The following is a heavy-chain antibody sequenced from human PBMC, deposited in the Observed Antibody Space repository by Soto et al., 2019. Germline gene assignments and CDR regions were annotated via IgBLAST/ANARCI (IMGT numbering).Heavy chain of an antibody. CDR1: GLTFDSRG. CDR2: IDGGVGST. CDR3: TTSNGYFVD. D-gene: IGHD2-21*01. V-gene: IGHV3-23*01. Sequence: EVQLLESGGGLEQSGGSLRLSCAASGLTFDSRGMSWVRQAPGKGLEWVSAIDGGVGSTYYADSVKGRFTISRDNPKNTLYLQMNSLRVEDTAIYYCTTSNGYFVDWGQGTLVTVSS. J-gene: IGHJ4*02.